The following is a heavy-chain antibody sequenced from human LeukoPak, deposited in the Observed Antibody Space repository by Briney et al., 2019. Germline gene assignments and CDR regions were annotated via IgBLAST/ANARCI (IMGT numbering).Heavy chain of an antibody. J-gene: IGHJ3*02. Sequence: SETLSLTCSVSGYSVTTGYYWGWVRQPPEKGLEWIGSVYHSGGSYYNPSLKSRVTISIDTSKNQFSVTLTSMTAADTAMYYCATFPSSVAFDIWGPGTMVIVSS. D-gene: IGHD2-21*01. V-gene: IGHV4-38-2*02. CDR2: VYHSGGS. CDR3: ATFPSSVAFDI. CDR1: GYSVTTGYY.